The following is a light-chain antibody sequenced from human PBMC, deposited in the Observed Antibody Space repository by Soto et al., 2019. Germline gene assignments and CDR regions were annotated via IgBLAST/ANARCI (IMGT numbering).Light chain of an antibody. CDR2: EVS. CDR3: SSFKTRSTYI. Sequence: QSVLTQSASVSGSPGQSITISCTGTSSDLGKYNFVSWFQQHPGKAPKLVIYEVSNRPSGVSSRFSGSKSGSTASLTISGLQAEDEAAYYCSSFKTRSTYIFGTGTKVTVL. J-gene: IGLJ1*01. V-gene: IGLV2-14*01. CDR1: SSDLGKYNF.